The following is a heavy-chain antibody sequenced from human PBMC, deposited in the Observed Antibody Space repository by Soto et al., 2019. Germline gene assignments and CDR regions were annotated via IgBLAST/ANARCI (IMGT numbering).Heavy chain of an antibody. CDR3: VRENYYYGMDV. CDR1: GFDASVNF. CDR2: INNAGTT. Sequence: VQLVESGGTLVQPGGSLKLSCAASGFDASVNFMTWVRQAPGKGLEWVSSINNAGTTFYADSVKGRFTISRDDSKNTLFLQMNSLRVEDTAMYYCVRENYYYGMDVWGQGTAVTVSS. J-gene: IGHJ6*02. V-gene: IGHV3-66*01.